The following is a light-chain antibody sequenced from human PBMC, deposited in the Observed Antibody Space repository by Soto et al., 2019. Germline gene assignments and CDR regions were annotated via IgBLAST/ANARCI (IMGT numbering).Light chain of an antibody. CDR1: NIGSKS. J-gene: IGLJ2*01. CDR3: QVWDSSSYLHVV. Sequence: SCELTQPPSVSVAPGQTARITCWGTNIGSKSVHWYQQKPGQAPVLVVYDDSDRTSGIAERFSGSNPGNTATLTISRVEAGEEADYYCQVWDSSSYLHVVFGGGTKLTVL. CDR2: DDS. V-gene: IGLV3-21*02.